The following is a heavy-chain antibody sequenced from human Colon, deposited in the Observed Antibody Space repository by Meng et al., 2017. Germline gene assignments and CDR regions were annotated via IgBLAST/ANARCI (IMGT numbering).Heavy chain of an antibody. CDR2: TYYRSKYYN. V-gene: IGHV6-1*01. D-gene: IGHD3-10*02. CDR3: ARDWGDVRGGFDF. CDR1: GDSVSSNSAA. Sequence: QVQLPQSGPGLGKPSPTLSLTCAISGDSVSSNSAAWNWIRQSPSRGLEWLGRTYYRSKYYNDYALSVKSRITINPDTSKNQFSLQLNSVTPEDTAIYYCARDWGDVRGGFDFWGQGTLVTVSS. J-gene: IGHJ4*02.